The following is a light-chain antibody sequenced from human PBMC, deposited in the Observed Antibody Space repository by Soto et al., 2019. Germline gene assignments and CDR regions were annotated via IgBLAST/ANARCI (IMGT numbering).Light chain of an antibody. Sequence: QAVVTQSPSASASLGASGKLTCTLSSGYSTYAIAWHQQQPEKGPRYLMNLNSDGSHIKGDGIPDRFSGSSSGTERYLTISSLQSEDEADYYCQTWGTGIWVFGGGTKVTVL. CDR1: SGYSTYA. J-gene: IGLJ3*02. V-gene: IGLV4-69*01. CDR2: LNSDGSH. CDR3: QTWGTGIWV.